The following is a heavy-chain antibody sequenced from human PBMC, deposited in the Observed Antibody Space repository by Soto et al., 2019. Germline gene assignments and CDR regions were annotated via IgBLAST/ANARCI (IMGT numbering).Heavy chain of an antibody. V-gene: IGHV4-31*03. CDR3: ARDRIAAAGTHYYYYYGMDV. J-gene: IGHJ6*02. CDR1: GGSISSGGYY. D-gene: IGHD6-13*01. Sequence: PSETLSLTCTVSGGSISSGGYYWSWIRQHPGKGLEWIGYIYYSGSTYYNPSLKSRVTISVDTSKNQFSLKLSSVTAADTAVYYCARDRIAAAGTHYYYYYGMDVWGQGTTVTVSS. CDR2: IYYSGST.